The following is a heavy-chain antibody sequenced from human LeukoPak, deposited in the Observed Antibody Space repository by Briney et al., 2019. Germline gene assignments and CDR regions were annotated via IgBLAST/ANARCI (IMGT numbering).Heavy chain of an antibody. Sequence: PGGSLRLSCAASGFTFSGSAMHWVRQASGKWLERVGCIRSKANSYATAYAASVKGRFTISRDDSKNTAYLQTNSLKTEDTAVYYCTTDQDTAMAQPFDYWGQGTLVTVSS. CDR1: GFTFSGSA. CDR2: IRSKANSYAT. J-gene: IGHJ4*02. CDR3: TTDQDTAMAQPFDY. D-gene: IGHD5-18*01. V-gene: IGHV3-73*01.